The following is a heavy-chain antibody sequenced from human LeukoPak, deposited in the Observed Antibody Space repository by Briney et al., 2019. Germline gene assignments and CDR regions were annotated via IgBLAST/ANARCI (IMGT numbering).Heavy chain of an antibody. CDR3: ARQAYCSGGSCSQSNWFDP. D-gene: IGHD2-15*01. Sequence: PSVTLSLTCTVSGGSISSSSYYWGWIRHPPGKGLEWIGSIYYSGSTYYNPSLKSRVTISVDTSKNQFSLKLSSVTAADTAVYYCARQAYCSGGSCSQSNWFDPWGQGTLVTVSS. J-gene: IGHJ5*02. V-gene: IGHV4-39*01. CDR1: GGSISSSSYY. CDR2: IYYSGST.